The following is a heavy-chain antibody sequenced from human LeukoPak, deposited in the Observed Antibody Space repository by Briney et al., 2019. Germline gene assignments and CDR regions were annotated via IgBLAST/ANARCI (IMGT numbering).Heavy chain of an antibody. CDR3: ARGPPTYSSGSEEYYFDY. CDR2: INPNSGGT. V-gene: IGHV1-2*04. J-gene: IGHJ4*02. CDR1: GYTFTGYY. Sequence: VASVKVSCKASGYTFTGYYMHWVRQAPGQGLEWMGWINPNSGGTNYAQKFQGWVTMTRDTSISTAYMELSSLRSEDTAVCYCARGPPTYSSGSEEYYFDYWGQGTLVTVSS. D-gene: IGHD6-19*01.